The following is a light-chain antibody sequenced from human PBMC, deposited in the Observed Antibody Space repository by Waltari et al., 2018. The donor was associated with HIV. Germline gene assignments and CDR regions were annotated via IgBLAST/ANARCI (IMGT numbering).Light chain of an antibody. V-gene: IGLV1-36*01. CDR1: SSNLGYYA. Sequence: QSVLAQPPSVSAAPGQRVTISCSGSSSNLGYYAVNWYQEIPGKAPKLLIYHDDLKPTGVSDRFSSSKSGTSASLAISDLQFDDAGIYYCAGWDDSLNGGVFGGGTKLTVL. J-gene: IGLJ3*02. CDR3: AGWDDSLNGGV. CDR2: HDD.